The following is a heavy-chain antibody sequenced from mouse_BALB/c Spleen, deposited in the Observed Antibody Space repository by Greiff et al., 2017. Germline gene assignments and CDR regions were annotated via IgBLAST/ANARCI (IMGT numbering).Heavy chain of an antibody. Sequence: VQLVESGGGLVKPGGSLKLSCAASGFAFSSYDMSWVRQTPEKRLEWVAYISSGGGSTYYPDTVKGRFTISRDNAKNTLYLQMSSLKSEDTAMYYCARTGTKYFDYWGQGTTLTVSS. D-gene: IGHD4-1*01. CDR2: ISSGGGST. CDR1: GFAFSSYD. V-gene: IGHV5-12-1*01. J-gene: IGHJ2*01. CDR3: ARTGTKYFDY.